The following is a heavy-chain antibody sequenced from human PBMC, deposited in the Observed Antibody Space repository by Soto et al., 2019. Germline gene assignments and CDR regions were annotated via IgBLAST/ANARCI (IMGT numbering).Heavy chain of an antibody. J-gene: IGHJ4*02. D-gene: IGHD3-22*01. CDR2: IYYSGST. CDR3: ARRIAMIVVVFDS. Sequence: SETLSLTCTVSGGSISSYYWSWIRQPPGKGLEWIGYIYYSGSTNYNPSLKSRVSMSVDTSSQQVSLKLSSVTAADTAVYYCARRIAMIVVVFDSWGQGTLVTVSS. CDR1: GGSISSYY. V-gene: IGHV4-59*12.